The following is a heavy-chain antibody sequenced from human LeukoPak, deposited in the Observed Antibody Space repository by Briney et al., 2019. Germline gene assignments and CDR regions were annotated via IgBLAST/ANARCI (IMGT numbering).Heavy chain of an antibody. CDR1: GFTFSSSA. CDR2: LVVRSGST. V-gene: IGHV1-58*02. Sequence: ASVKVSCKTSGFTFSSSAMQWVRQVRGQRLEWIGWLVVRSGSTKYAQKFQGRVTITRDMSTSTAYLELNSLTSEDTAVYYCAADRSFASGSYNWLDPWGQGTLVTVTS. CDR3: AADRSFASGSYNWLDP. J-gene: IGHJ5*02. D-gene: IGHD3-10*01.